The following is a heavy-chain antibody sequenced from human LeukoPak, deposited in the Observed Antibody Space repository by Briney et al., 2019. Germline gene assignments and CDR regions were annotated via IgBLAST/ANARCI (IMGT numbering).Heavy chain of an antibody. Sequence: SETLSLTCTVSGDSISSSSYQWTWIRQSPGEGLEWIASIFYSGITYHKPSLKSRVTISMDPCKNQFSLKLTSVTAADTAVYYCGRWNCGTTSCYGGVDPWGQGTLVTVSA. CDR3: GRWNCGTTSCYGGVDP. J-gene: IGHJ5*02. CDR1: GDSISSSSYQ. D-gene: IGHD2-2*01. V-gene: IGHV4-39*07. CDR2: IFYSGIT.